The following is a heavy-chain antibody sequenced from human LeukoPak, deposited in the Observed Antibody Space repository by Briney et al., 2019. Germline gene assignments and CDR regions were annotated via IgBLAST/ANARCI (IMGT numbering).Heavy chain of an antibody. J-gene: IGHJ4*02. CDR3: AKDCVKYSSSPIDY. V-gene: IGHV3-23*01. CDR2: ISGGGGNT. D-gene: IGHD6-6*01. CDR1: GFTFSNYA. Sequence: GGPLRLSCAASGFTFSNYAMNWVRQAPGKGLEWVSSISGGGGNTYYADSVKGRFTISRDNSKNTLYLQINSLRAEDTAIYYCAKDCVKYSSSPIDYWGQGTLVIVSS.